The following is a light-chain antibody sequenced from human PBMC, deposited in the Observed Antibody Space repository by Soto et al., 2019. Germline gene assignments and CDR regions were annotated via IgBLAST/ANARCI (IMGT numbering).Light chain of an antibody. Sequence: DIVMTQTPLSSPVTLGQPASISCRSSQSIVHSVGNTYLSWLQQRPGQPPRILIIKVSNRFSGVPDRFSGSGAGTDFTLKISRVEAEDVGVYYCMQATQVRPYTFGQGTKLEIK. CDR2: KVS. V-gene: IGKV2-24*01. J-gene: IGKJ2*01. CDR3: MQATQVRPYT. CDR1: QSIVHSVGNTY.